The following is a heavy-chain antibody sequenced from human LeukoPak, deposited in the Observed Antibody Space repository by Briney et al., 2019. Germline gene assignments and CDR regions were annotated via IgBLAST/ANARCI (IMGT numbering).Heavy chain of an antibody. CDR3: ARILDSAWGEPGY. J-gene: IGHJ4*02. Sequence: TGGSLRLSCAGSGFSFSSYGMHWVRQAPGKGLEWMAFIRSDGSNKYYADSVKGRFTISRDNSKNTLYLQMNSLRAEDTTVYYCARILDSAWGEPGYWGQGTLVTVSS. CDR1: GFSFSSYG. V-gene: IGHV3-30*02. D-gene: IGHD6-19*01. CDR2: IRSDGSNK.